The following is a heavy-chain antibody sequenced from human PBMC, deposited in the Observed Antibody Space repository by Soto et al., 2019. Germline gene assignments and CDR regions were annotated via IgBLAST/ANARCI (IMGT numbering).Heavy chain of an antibody. CDR1: GFTFSSYA. D-gene: IGHD5-12*01. V-gene: IGHV3-23*01. CDR2: ISGSGGST. CDR3: AKGGSGYDAVDY. Sequence: EVQLLESGGGLVQPGGSLRLSCAASGFTFSSYAMSWVRQAPGKGLEWVSAISGSGGSTYYADSVKGRFTISRDNSKKTLYLQMNSLGAEDTAVYYCAKGGSGYDAVDYWGQGTLVTVSS. J-gene: IGHJ4*02.